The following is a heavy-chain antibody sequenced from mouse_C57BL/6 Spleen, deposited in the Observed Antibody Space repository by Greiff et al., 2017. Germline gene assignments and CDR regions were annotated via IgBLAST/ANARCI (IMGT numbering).Heavy chain of an antibody. CDR3: ARGNWARAMDY. V-gene: IGHV1-63*01. D-gene: IGHD4-1*01. Sequence: QVQLKQSGAELVRPGTSVKMSCKASGYTFTNYWIGWAKQRPGHGLEWIGDIYPGGGYTNYNEKFKGKATLTADKSSSTAYMQFSSLTSEDSAIYYCARGNWARAMDYWGQGTSVTVSS. CDR2: IYPGGGYT. CDR1: GYTFTNYW. J-gene: IGHJ4*01.